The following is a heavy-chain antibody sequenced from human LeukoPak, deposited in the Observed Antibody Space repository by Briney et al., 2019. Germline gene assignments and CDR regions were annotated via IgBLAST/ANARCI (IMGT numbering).Heavy chain of an antibody. Sequence: PSETLSLTCTVSGGSIRSYYWSWIRQPPGKGLEWIGCIHYSGSTSCNPSLKSRVTISVDTSKNQFSLKLSSVTAADTAVYYCAGVLQNWNDGPILDYWGQGTLVTVSS. D-gene: IGHD1-1*01. CDR1: GGSIRSYY. J-gene: IGHJ4*02. CDR3: AGVLQNWNDGPILDY. CDR2: IHYSGST. V-gene: IGHV4-59*01.